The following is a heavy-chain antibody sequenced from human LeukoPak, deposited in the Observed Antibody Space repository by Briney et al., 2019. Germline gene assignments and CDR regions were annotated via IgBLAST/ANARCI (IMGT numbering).Heavy chain of an antibody. CDR2: ISSSSSYI. J-gene: IGHJ4*02. CDR1: GFTVSSYS. CDR3: AREGGDYVAPFDY. D-gene: IGHD4-17*01. V-gene: IGHV3-21*01. Sequence: GGSLRLSCAASGFTVSSYSMNWVRQAPGKGLEWVSSISSSSSYIYYADTVKGRFTISRDNAKNSLYLQMNSLRAEDTAVYYCAREGGDYVAPFDYWGQGTLVTVSS.